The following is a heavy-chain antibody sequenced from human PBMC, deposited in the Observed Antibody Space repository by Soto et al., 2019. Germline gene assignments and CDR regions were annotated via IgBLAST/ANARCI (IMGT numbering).Heavy chain of an antibody. J-gene: IGHJ4*02. CDR3: ARGGRRVVRFDY. V-gene: IGHV4-34*01. CDR1: GGSFSGYY. D-gene: IGHD3-10*01. CDR2: INDSGST. Sequence: QVQLQQWGAGLLKPSETLSLICAVYGGSFSGYYWSWIRQPPGKGLEWIGEINDSGSTNYNPSLKSRVTISVATSKNQFSPNLTSVSAAVTAVYYCARGGRRVVRFDYWGQGTLVTVSS.